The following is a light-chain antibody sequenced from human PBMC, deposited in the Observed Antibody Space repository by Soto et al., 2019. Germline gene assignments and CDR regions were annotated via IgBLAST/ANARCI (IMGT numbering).Light chain of an antibody. CDR3: QQCGSSPYT. CDR1: QSVRDRY. Sequence: EIVLTQSPGTLSLSPGERATLSCRASQSVRDRYLAWYQQKPGQAPRLLIYGASFRPTGTPDRFSGSGSGTDFPLTISRLEPEDFAMYHCQQCGSSPYTFGQGTKLEIK. J-gene: IGKJ2*01. V-gene: IGKV3-20*01. CDR2: GAS.